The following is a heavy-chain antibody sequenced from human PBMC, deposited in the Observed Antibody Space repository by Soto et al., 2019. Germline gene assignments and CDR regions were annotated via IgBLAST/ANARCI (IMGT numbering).Heavy chain of an antibody. V-gene: IGHV1-69*13. CDR2: IFPIFSTP. J-gene: IGHJ5*02. CDR1: GGTFGSYA. D-gene: IGHD3-22*01. CDR3: ARPIQYYFDTSAQSAWFDP. Sequence: ASVKVSCKTSGGTFGSYAISWVRQAPGQGLDWLGGIFPIFSTPNYAQKFQGRVTITADESTSTAYMELSSLRSEDTAVYYCARPIQYYFDTSAQSAWFDPWGQGTLVTVSS.